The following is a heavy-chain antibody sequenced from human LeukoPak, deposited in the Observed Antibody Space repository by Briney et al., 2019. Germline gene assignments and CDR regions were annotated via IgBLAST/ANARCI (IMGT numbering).Heavy chain of an antibody. CDR2: IYRSGST. CDR3: ARLGGAGTTFRDYYYYMDV. D-gene: IGHD1-7*01. Sequence: SETLSLTCTVSGYSITSGYYWSWIRQPPGKGLEWIGYIYRSGSTYYNLSLKSRVTISVDRSKNQFSLKLSSVTAADTAVYYCARLGGAGTTFRDYYYYMDVWGKGTTVTVSS. CDR1: GYSITSGYY. J-gene: IGHJ6*03. V-gene: IGHV4-38-2*02.